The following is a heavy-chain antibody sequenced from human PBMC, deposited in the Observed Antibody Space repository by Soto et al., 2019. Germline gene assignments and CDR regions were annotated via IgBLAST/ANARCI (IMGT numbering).Heavy chain of an antibody. Sequence: GGSLRLSCAASGFTFDDYAMHWVRQAPGKGLEWVSGISWNSGSIGYADSVKGRFTISRDNAKNSLYLQMNSLRAEDTALYYCAKDMGAGGMVYARINYYYMDVWDKGTTVTVSS. CDR3: AKDMGAGGMVYARINYYYMDV. J-gene: IGHJ6*03. CDR1: GFTFDDYA. CDR2: ISWNSGSI. V-gene: IGHV3-9*01. D-gene: IGHD2-8*01.